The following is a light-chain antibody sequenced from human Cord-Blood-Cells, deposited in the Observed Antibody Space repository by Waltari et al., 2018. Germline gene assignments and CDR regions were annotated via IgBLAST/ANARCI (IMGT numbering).Light chain of an antibody. CDR1: TSDVGGSTY. J-gene: IGLJ2*01. V-gene: IGLV2-14*01. Sequence: QSALPQPASVSGSPGQSITISCTGTTSDVGGSTYFSWYPQHPGKAPKLKIYDVSNRPSGVSNRFSGSKSGNTASLTISGLQAEDEADYYCSSYTSSSTLVFGGGTKLTVL. CDR2: DVS. CDR3: SSYTSSSTLV.